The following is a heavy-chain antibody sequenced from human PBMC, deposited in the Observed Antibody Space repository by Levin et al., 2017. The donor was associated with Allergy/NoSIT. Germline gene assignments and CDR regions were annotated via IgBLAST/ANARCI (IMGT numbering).Heavy chain of an antibody. CDR2: ISAYNGNT. CDR1: GYTFTSYG. D-gene: IGHD5-12*01. Sequence: GESLKISCKASGYTFTSYGINWVRQAPGQGLEWMGWISAYNGNTNYAQKLQGRVTMTTDTSTSTAYMELRSLRSDDTAVYYCARADSGYDPGADHTYYFDYWGQGTLVTVSS. J-gene: IGHJ4*02. CDR3: ARADSGYDPGADHTYYFDY. V-gene: IGHV1-18*01.